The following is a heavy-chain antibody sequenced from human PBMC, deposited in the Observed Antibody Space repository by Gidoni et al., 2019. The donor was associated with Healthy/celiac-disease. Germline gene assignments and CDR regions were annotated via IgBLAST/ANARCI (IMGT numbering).Heavy chain of an antibody. CDR1: GGTFSSYA. Sequence: QVQLVQSGAEVKKPGSSVKVSCKASGGTFSSYAISWVRQAPGQGLEWMGGIIPIFGTANYAQKFQGRVTITADESTSTAYMELSSLRSEDTAVYYCARWDPSDCSGGSCYYYYYGMDVWGQGTTVTVSS. J-gene: IGHJ6*02. CDR2: IIPIFGTA. D-gene: IGHD2-15*01. V-gene: IGHV1-69*01. CDR3: ARWDPSDCSGGSCYYYYYGMDV.